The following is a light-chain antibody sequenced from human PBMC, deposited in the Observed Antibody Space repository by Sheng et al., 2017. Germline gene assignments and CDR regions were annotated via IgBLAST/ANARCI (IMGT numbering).Light chain of an antibody. CDR2: GVS. CDR3: QQYGRSLS. V-gene: IGKV3-15*01. CDR1: QSVSSN. J-gene: IGKJ3*01. Sequence: EILMTQSPATLSVSPGEGATLSCRASQSVSSNLAWYQQKAGQAPRLLIYGVSTRATGIPARFSGSGSGTEFTLTISRLEPEDFAVYYCQQYGRSLSFGPGTKVDFK.